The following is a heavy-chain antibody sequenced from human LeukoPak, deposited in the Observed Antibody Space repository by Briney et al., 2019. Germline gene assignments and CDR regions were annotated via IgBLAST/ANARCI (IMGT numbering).Heavy chain of an antibody. CDR3: AREFRPYYDFWSDYYIFDY. Sequence: PSETLSLTYTVSGGSISSYYWSWIRQPPGKGLEWIGYIYYSGSTKYNPSLKSRVTISEDTSKNQLSLKLSSVTAADTAVYYCAREFRPYYDFWSDYYIFDYWGQGTLVTVSS. CDR2: IYYSGST. D-gene: IGHD3-3*01. CDR1: GGSISSYY. V-gene: IGHV4-59*01. J-gene: IGHJ4*02.